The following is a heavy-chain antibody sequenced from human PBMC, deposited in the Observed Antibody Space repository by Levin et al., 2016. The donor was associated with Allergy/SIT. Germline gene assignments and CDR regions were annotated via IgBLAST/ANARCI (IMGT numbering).Heavy chain of an antibody. V-gene: IGHV3-23*01. CDR3: AKGGEAARLTDY. J-gene: IGHJ4*02. CDR2: FSGSGGFT. Sequence: WIRQPPGKGLEWVSVFSGSGGFTHYADSVKGRFTISRDNSKNTLYLQMNSLRAEDTAIYYCAKGGEAARLTDYWGQGTLVTVSS. D-gene: IGHD6-6*01.